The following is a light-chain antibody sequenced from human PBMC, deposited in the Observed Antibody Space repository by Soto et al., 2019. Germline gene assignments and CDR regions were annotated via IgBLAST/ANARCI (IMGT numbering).Light chain of an antibody. J-gene: IGKJ4*01. CDR2: RAS. CDR1: QSVYNN. V-gene: IGKV3-15*01. Sequence: EIVMTQSPATLSVSPGERATLSCRASQSVYNNLAWSQQKPGQAPRLLIYRASTRATGFPARFSGGGSGTEFTITISSLQAEEFAVECCQQYSNWPLTFGGGTKVEIK. CDR3: QQYSNWPLT.